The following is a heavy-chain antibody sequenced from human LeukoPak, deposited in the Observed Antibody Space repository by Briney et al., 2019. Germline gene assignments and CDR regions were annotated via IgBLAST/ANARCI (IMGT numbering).Heavy chain of an antibody. D-gene: IGHD2-15*01. J-gene: IGHJ3*02. V-gene: IGHV4-4*07. CDR3: ARGRYCSADICSGGDAFDI. CDR1: GGSINNYY. Sequence: SETLSLTCSVSGGSINNYYWSWIRQPAGRGLEWIGRIYTRGSTNYNPSLKSRVTMSVDTSKNQFSLKLSSVTAADTAVYYCARGRYCSADICSGGDAFDIWGQGTMVSVSS. CDR2: IYTRGST.